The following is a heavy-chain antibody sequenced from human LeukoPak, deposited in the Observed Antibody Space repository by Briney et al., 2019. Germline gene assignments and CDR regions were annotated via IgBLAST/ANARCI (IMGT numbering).Heavy chain of an antibody. J-gene: IGHJ6*02. CDR3: ARGRRVTMVRGVIGGMDV. D-gene: IGHD3-10*01. CDR1: GGSFSGYY. V-gene: IGHV4-34*01. CDR2: INHSGST. Sequence: SETLSLTCAVYGGSFSGYYWSWIRQPPGKGLEWIGEINHSGSTNYNPSLKSRVTISVDTSKNQFSLKLSSVTAADTAVYYCARGRRVTMVRGVIGGMDVWGQGTTVTVSS.